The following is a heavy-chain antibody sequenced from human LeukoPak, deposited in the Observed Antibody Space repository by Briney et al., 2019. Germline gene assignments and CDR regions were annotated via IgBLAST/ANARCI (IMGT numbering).Heavy chain of an antibody. J-gene: IGHJ4*02. CDR3: ARGWVAAWFDY. V-gene: IGHV1-46*01. Sequence: ASVKVSCKASGYTFTSYYMHWVRQAPGQGLEWMGIINPSGGSTSYAQMFQGRVTMTRDMSTSTVYMELSSLRSEDTAVYYCARGWVAAWFDYWGQGTLVTVSS. CDR2: INPSGGST. D-gene: IGHD6-25*01. CDR1: GYTFTSYY.